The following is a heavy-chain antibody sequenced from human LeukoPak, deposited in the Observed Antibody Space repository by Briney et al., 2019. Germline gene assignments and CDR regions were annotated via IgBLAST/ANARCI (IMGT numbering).Heavy chain of an antibody. CDR3: AREIGVRYCSSTSCYTPYYYYGMDV. V-gene: IGHV4-61*02. CDR2: IYTSGST. D-gene: IGHD2-2*02. J-gene: IGHJ6*02. Sequence: SETLSLTCTVSGGSISSGSYYWSWIRQPAGKGLEWIGRIYTSGSTNDNPSLKSRVTISVDTSKNQFSLKLSSVTAADTAVYYCAREIGVRYCSSTSCYTPYYYYGMDVWGQGTTVTVSS. CDR1: GGSISSGSYY.